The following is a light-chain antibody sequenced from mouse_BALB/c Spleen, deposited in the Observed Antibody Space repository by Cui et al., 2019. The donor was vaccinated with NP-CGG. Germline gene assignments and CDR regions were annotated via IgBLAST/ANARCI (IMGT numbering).Light chain of an antibody. CDR2: GTN. J-gene: IGLJ1*01. CDR1: TGAVTTSNY. CDR3: ALWYSNHWV. Sequence: VVSQEYPLTTSPGETVTLTCRSSTGAVTTSNYANWVQEKPDHLFTGLIGGTNNRAPGVPARFSGSLIGDKAALTITGAQTEDEAIYFCALWYSNHWVFGGGSKLTVL. V-gene: IGLV1*01.